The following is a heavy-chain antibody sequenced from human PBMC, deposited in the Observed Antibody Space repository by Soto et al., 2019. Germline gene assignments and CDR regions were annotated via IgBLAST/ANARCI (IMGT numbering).Heavy chain of an antibody. D-gene: IGHD4-17*01. J-gene: IGHJ3*02. CDR2: IYYSGST. CDR1: GGSISSGGYY. Sequence: QVQLQESGPGLVKPSQTLSLTCTVSGGSISSGGYYWSWIRQHPGKGLEWIGYIYYSGSTYYNPSLQRRVTISVDTSKNQFSLKLSSVPAADTAVYYCARDLGETTVTPYDAFSIWGQGTMVTVSS. CDR3: ARDLGETTVTPYDAFSI. V-gene: IGHV4-31*03.